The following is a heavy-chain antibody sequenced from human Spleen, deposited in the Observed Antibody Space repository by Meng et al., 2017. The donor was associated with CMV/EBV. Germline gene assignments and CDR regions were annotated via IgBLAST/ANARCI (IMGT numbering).Heavy chain of an antibody. CDR1: GFTVRNNY. V-gene: IGHV3-49*04. J-gene: IGHJ4*02. CDR2: IRSNIYGGTT. D-gene: IGHD1-20*01. CDR3: TREDYKWDDLISLNDY. Sequence: GGFLRLSCATSGFTVRNNYMSWVRQAPGKGLEWLGFIRSNIYGGTTDYAASVKGRITFSRDDSKNMAYLQMDNLKVEDTAVYYCTREDYKWDDLISLNDYWGQGTLVTVSS.